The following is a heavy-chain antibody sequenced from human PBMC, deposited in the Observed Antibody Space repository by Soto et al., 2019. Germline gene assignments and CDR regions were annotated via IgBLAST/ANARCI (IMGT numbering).Heavy chain of an antibody. Sequence: VQLVQSGAEVKKPGASVKVSCKASGYTFTSYYMHWVRQAPGQGLEWMGIINPSGGSTSYEQKLQGRGTMTRDTSTSTVYMELSSLRSEYTAVYYCARGGNEPWGWGSFDYWGQGTLVTVSS. V-gene: IGHV1-46*01. CDR2: INPSGGST. D-gene: IGHD3-16*01. CDR3: ARGGNEPWGWGSFDY. CDR1: GYTFTSYY. J-gene: IGHJ4*02.